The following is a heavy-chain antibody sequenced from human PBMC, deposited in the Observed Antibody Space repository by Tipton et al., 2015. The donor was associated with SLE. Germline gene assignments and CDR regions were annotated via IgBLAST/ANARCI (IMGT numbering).Heavy chain of an antibody. J-gene: IGHJ3*02. CDR3: ARVKNYDFWSGWAAFDI. D-gene: IGHD3-3*01. V-gene: IGHV4-34*01. CDR2: ITDSGST. CDR1: GFTFSTYA. Sequence: LRLSCAASGFTFSTYAMSWVRQPPGKGLEWIGEITDSGSTNYNPSLKSRVTISQDTSKNQFSLKLSSVTAADTAVYYCARVKNYDFWSGWAAFDIWGQGTMVTVSS.